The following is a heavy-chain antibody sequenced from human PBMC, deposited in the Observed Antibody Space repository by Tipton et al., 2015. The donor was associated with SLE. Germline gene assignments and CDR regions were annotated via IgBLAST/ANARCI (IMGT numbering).Heavy chain of an antibody. D-gene: IGHD3-16*01. J-gene: IGHJ4*02. CDR3: AGGTGAYFDH. CDR1: GFTFSSYE. CDR2: IRSSGSSI. V-gene: IGHV3-48*03. Sequence: SLRLSCAASGFTFSSYEMNWVRQAPGKGLEWVSYIRSSGSSIYYADSVKGRFTISRDNSKNTLYLQMNRLRVEDTAVYYCAGGTGAYFDHWGQGTLVTVSS.